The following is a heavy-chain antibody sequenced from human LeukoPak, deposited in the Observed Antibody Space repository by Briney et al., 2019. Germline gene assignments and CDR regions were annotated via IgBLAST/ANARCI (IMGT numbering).Heavy chain of an antibody. D-gene: IGHD2-15*01. CDR3: ARDRSAEYFDL. CDR2: IYPSGTT. V-gene: IGHV4-4*07. J-gene: IGHJ2*01. CDR1: GGSIISYY. Sequence: SETLSLTCTVSGGSIISYYWSWIRQPAGKGLEWIGRIYPSGTTNYNPSLKSRVSMSLDTSRNQFSLKLSSVTAADTAVYYCARDRSAEYFDLWGRGTRVTVS.